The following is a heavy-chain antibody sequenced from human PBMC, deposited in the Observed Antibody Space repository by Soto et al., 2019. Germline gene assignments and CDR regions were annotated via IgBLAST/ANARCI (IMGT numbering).Heavy chain of an antibody. V-gene: IGHV3-15*01. J-gene: IGHJ4*02. D-gene: IGHD3-16*01. CDR1: GLTFSNAW. Sequence: EVQLVESGGDLVKPGGSLRLSCAASGLTFSNAWMTWVRQAPGKGLEWVGRIKSNTDGGALDYAAPLKGRFTISRDDSRSTLYLLLNSLKPEDTAVYSCATRPAPYYADWSLDYWGQGTLVTVSS. CDR2: IKSNTDGGAL. CDR3: ATRPAPYYADWSLDY.